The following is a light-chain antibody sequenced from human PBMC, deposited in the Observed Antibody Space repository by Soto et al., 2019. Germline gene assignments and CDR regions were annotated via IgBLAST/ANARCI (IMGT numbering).Light chain of an antibody. Sequence: QPVLTQPPSVSGAPGQRVTISCTGSSSNIGAGYDVHWYQQLPGTAPKLLIYGNSTRPSGVPDRCSGSKSGTSASLAITGLQAEDEADYYCQSYDSSLSGDVVFGGGTKLTVL. V-gene: IGLV1-40*01. CDR3: QSYDSSLSGDVV. J-gene: IGLJ2*01. CDR2: GNS. CDR1: SSNIGAGYD.